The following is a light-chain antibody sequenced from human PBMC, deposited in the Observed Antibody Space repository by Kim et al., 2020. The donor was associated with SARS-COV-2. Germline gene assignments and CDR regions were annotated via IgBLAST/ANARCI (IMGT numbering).Light chain of an antibody. CDR1: GRRIASNY. Sequence: GKSVTISRPRSGRRIASNYVQWFQQRPCSAPTTVIYEDDRRPSAVPDRFSGSIDSSSNSASLTISGLKTEDEADYYCQSYDLTDVIFGGGTQLTVL. CDR2: EDD. J-gene: IGLJ2*01. V-gene: IGLV6-57*03. CDR3: QSYDLTDVI.